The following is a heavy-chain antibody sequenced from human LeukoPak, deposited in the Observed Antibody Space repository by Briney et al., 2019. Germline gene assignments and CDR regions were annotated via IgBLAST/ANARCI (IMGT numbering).Heavy chain of an antibody. Sequence: GGSLRLSCAASGFIFSSYWMHWVRQAPGKGLVWVSRINSDGSSTSYADSVKGRFTISRDNSKNTLYLQMNSLRADDTAVYYCAMKAVPRPRLHDAFDFWGQGTLVTVSS. J-gene: IGHJ4*02. CDR1: GFIFSSYW. D-gene: IGHD5-24*01. V-gene: IGHV3-74*01. CDR2: INSDGSST. CDR3: AMKAVPRPRLHDAFDF.